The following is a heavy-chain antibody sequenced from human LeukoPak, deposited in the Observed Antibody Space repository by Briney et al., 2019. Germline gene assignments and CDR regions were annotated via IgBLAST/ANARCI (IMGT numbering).Heavy chain of an antibody. D-gene: IGHD3-10*01. V-gene: IGHV4-31*03. J-gene: IGHJ3*02. Sequence: PSETLSLTCSVSGGSISSSSYYWGWIRQPPGKGLEWIGYIYYSGSTYYNPSLKSRVTISVDASKNQFSLKLSSVTAADTAVYYCAREGRITMVRGPGRDAFDIWGQGTMVTVSS. CDR3: AREGRITMVRGPGRDAFDI. CDR2: IYYSGST. CDR1: GGSISSSSYY.